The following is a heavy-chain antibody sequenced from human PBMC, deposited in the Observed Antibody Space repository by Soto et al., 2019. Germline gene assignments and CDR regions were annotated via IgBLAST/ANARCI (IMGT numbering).Heavy chain of an antibody. D-gene: IGHD6-19*01. CDR1: GYTFTSYD. Sequence: QVQLVQSGAEVRKPGASVKVSCKTSGYTFTSYDINWVRQATGAGLEWMGWMNPNSGYAAYAQKFQGRVTMTRSTSISTAYMELSSLTFDDTAVYYCARGVEAGFDFWGQGTLVTVPP. CDR2: MNPNSGYA. CDR3: ARGVEAGFDF. J-gene: IGHJ4*02. V-gene: IGHV1-8*01.